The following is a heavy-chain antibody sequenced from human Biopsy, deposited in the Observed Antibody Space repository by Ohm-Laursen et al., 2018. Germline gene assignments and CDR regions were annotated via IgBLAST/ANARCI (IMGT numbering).Heavy chain of an antibody. CDR3: ARARIKTSGVLIPETYYFDS. Sequence: SETLSLTWYASGDSISIYYWSWIRQPPGKGLEWIGNFYYSGSTNYNPSLKSRITMSLDRSKSQVSLRMNSVTAADTAVYYCARARIKTSGVLIPETYYFDSWGQGTLVTVSS. V-gene: IGHV4-59*01. CDR2: FYYSGST. CDR1: GDSISIYY. D-gene: IGHD3-3*01. J-gene: IGHJ4*02.